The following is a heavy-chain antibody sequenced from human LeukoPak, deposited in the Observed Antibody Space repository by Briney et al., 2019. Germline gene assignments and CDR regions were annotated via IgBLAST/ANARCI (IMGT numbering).Heavy chain of an antibody. Sequence: GGSLTLSCAASGFIFSSYAMTWVRQAPGKGLEWVSAISGSGGSTYYADSVKGWFTISRDNSKNTLFLQMHSLRAEDTAVYYCARDRLPTKREYYFAYWGQGTLVTVSS. CDR3: ARDRLPTKREYYFAY. J-gene: IGHJ4*02. CDR1: GFIFSSYA. V-gene: IGHV3-23*01. D-gene: IGHD1-14*01. CDR2: ISGSGGST.